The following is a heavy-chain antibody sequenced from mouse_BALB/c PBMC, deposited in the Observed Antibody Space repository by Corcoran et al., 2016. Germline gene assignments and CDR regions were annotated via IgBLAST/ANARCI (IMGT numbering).Heavy chain of an antibody. J-gene: IGHJ4*01. V-gene: IGHV9-3-1*01. CDR3: AREPYAMDY. CDR1: WYTFTNYG. Sequence: QIQLVQSGPELKKPGETVKISCKASWYTFTNYGMNWVKQAPGKGLKWMGWINTYTGEPTYADDFKGRFAFSLETSASTAYLQINNLKNEDTATYFCAREPYAMDYWGQGTSVTASS. CDR2: INTYTGEP.